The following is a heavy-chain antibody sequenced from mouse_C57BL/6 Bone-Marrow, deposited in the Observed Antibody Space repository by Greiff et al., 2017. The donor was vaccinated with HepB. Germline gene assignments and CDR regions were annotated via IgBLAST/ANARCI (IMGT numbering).Heavy chain of an antibody. J-gene: IGHJ3*01. CDR2: ISNGGGST. CDR3: ARQDDYAFAY. CDR1: GFTFSDYY. Sequence: EVHLVESGGGLVQPGGSLKLSCAASGFTFSDYYMYWVRQTPEKRLEWVAYISNGGGSTYYPDTVKGRFTISRDNAKNTLYLQMSRLKSEDTAMYYCARQDDYAFAYWGQGTLVTVSA. D-gene: IGHD2-4*01. V-gene: IGHV5-12*01.